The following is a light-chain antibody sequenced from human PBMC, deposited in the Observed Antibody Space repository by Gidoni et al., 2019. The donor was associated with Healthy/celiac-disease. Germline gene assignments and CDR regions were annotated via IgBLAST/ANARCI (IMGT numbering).Light chain of an antibody. J-gene: IGKJ3*01. CDR2: DAS. V-gene: IGKV3-11*01. CDR1: QSVSSY. CDR3: QQRSNWP. Sequence: EIVLTQSPATLSLSPGERATLSCRASQSVSSYLAWYQQKPGQAPRLLIYDASNRATGIPARFSGSGSGTDFTLTIRSLEPEDFAVYYCQQRSNWPFGPGTKVDIK.